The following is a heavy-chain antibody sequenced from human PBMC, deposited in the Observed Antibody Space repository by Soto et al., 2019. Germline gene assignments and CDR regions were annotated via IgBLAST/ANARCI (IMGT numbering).Heavy chain of an antibody. CDR1: GGTFSSYA. CDR2: IIPIFGTA. CDR3: ARGLLEWYSSGWYDF. Sequence: VASVKVSCKASGGTFSSYAISWVRQAPGQGLEWMGGIIPIFGTANYAQKFQGRVTMTRNTSISTAYMELSSLRSEDTAVYYCARGLLEWYSSGWYDFWGQGTLVTVSS. D-gene: IGHD6-19*01. V-gene: IGHV1-69*05. J-gene: IGHJ5*01.